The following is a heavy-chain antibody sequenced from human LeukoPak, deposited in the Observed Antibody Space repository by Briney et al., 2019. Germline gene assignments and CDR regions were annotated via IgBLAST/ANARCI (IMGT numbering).Heavy chain of an antibody. CDR1: GFTFSSYW. J-gene: IGHJ3*02. V-gene: IGHV3-7*01. CDR3: ARVGTYCSSTSCYWGAFDI. D-gene: IGHD2-2*01. CDR2: IKQDGSEK. Sequence: PGGSLRLSCAASGFTFSSYWMSWVRQAPGKGLEWVANIKQDGSEKYYVDSVKGRFTISRDNAKNSLYLQMNSLRAEDTAVYYCARVGTYCSSTSCYWGAFDIWGQGTMVTVSS.